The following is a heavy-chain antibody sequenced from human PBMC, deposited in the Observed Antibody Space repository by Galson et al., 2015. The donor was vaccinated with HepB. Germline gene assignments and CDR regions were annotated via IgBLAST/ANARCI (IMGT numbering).Heavy chain of an antibody. CDR1: GYTFTSYY. Sequence: SVKVSCKASGYTFTSYYFHWVRQAPGQGPEWMGVINPTNGITTYAQKLQGRVTMTRDTSTNTIYMELSSRKSDDTAVYYCAREGAPASWFLYWGQGTLVTVSS. CDR3: AREGAPASWFLY. J-gene: IGHJ4*02. V-gene: IGHV1-46*04. D-gene: IGHD2-2*01. CDR2: INPTNGIT.